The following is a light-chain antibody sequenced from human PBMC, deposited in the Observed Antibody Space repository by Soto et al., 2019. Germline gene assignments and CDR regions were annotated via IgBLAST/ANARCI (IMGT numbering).Light chain of an antibody. V-gene: IGKV3-15*01. Sequence: EIVMTQSPATLSVSPGERATLSCRASHSVSSRLAWYQQKPGQAPRLLIYGASTRATGLPARFSGSGSGTEFTLTISSXQXXXXXXXXXQHYTNWPLTFGGGTKVEIK. CDR2: GAS. CDR1: HSVSSR. J-gene: IGKJ4*01. CDR3: QHYTNWPLT.